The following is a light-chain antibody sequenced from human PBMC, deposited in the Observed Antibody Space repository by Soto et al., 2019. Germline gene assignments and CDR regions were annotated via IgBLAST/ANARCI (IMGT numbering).Light chain of an antibody. V-gene: IGKV3D-15*01. CDR1: RGVSSD. CDR3: QQYGTSEII. Sequence: EIVMTQSPATLSVSPGERVILSCRASRGVSSDLAWYQQKPGQAPRLLIYGASTRATGIPARFSGSGSGTDFTLTISSLEPEDFAVYYCQQYGTSEIIFGQGTRLEIK. CDR2: GAS. J-gene: IGKJ5*01.